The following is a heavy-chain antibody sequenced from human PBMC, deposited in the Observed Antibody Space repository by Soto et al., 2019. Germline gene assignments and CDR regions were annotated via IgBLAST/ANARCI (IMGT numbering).Heavy chain of an antibody. CDR2: ITGSADKT. V-gene: IGHV3-23*01. CDR1: GFSLSNYA. J-gene: IGHJ4*02. CDR3: ARDCSSSSCSVWHY. D-gene: IGHD2-2*01. Sequence: EVQLLESGGDLVQPGGSLRLSCAASGFSLSNYAMTWVRQAPRKGLEWVSGITGSADKTYYADSVKGRFIISRDNSKNTLYLQMNSLRAEDTALYYCARDCSSSSCSVWHYWGQGTLVTVSS.